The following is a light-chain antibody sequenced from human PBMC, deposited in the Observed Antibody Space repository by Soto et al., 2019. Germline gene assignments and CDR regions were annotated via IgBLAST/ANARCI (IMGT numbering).Light chain of an antibody. J-gene: IGKJ1*01. CDR3: QKYNIAPWT. CDR1: QDIRTF. CDR2: AAS. V-gene: IGKV1-27*01. Sequence: DLQMTQFPSSLSASVGDRVTITCRASQDIRTFIAWYQQRPGKVPKLLIYAASTLQSGVPSRFSGSGSGTDFTLIISSLQPEDVATYYCQKYNIAPWTFGHGTRVEI.